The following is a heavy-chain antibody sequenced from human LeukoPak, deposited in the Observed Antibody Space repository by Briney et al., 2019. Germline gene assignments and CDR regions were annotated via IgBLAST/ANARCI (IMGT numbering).Heavy chain of an antibody. J-gene: IGHJ6*03. Sequence: SGGSLRLSCAASGFTFSSYAMTWVRQAPGKGLECVSSISSSGASTYYADSVKGRFTISRDNSKNTLYLQMHSLRDEDTAVYYCAKDESGSFYYYMDVWGKGTTVTVSS. D-gene: IGHD1-26*01. V-gene: IGHV3-23*01. CDR1: GFTFSSYA. CDR3: AKDESGSFYYYMDV. CDR2: ISSSGAST.